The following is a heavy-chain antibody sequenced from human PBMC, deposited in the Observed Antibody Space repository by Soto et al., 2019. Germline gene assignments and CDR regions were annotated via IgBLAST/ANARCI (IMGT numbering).Heavy chain of an antibody. V-gene: IGHV1-46*01. J-gene: IGHJ4*02. CDR1: GYTFTNYY. Sequence: ASVKVSCKASGYTFTNYYMHWVRQAPGQGLEWMGIIYPSGGSTRNAQKFQGRVAMTRDTSTSTVYMELSSLRSEDTAVYYCARDFSGPMDYWGRGTLVTVSS. CDR2: IYPSGGST. CDR3: ARDFSGPMDY. D-gene: IGHD3-10*01.